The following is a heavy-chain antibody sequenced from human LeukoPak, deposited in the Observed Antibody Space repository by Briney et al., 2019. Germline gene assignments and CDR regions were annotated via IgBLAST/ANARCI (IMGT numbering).Heavy chain of an antibody. CDR1: GFTFSSYA. CDR3: ANYYDSSGYLLFGYYFDY. D-gene: IGHD3-22*01. V-gene: IGHV3-23*01. CDR2: ISGSGGST. Sequence: PGGSLRLSYAASGFTFSSYAMSWVRQAPGKGLEWVSAISGSGGSTYYADSVKGRFTISRDNSKNTLYLQMNSLRAEDTAVYYCANYYDSSGYLLFGYYFDYWGQGTPVTVSS. J-gene: IGHJ4*02.